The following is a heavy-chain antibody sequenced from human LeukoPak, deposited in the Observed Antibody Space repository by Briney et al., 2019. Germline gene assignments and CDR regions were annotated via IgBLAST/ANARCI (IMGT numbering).Heavy chain of an antibody. CDR2: ISSSSSTI. Sequence: GGSLRLSCAASGFTFSSYSMNWVRQAPGKGLEWVSYISSSSSTIYYADSVKGRFTISRDNAKNSLYLQMNSLRAEDTAVYYCARNPYSGYDSALDYWGQGTLVTVSS. CDR3: ARNPYSGYDSALDY. CDR1: GFTFSSYS. D-gene: IGHD5-12*01. J-gene: IGHJ4*02. V-gene: IGHV3-48*04.